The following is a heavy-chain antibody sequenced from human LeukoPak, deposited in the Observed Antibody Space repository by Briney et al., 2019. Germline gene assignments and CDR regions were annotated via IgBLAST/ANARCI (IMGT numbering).Heavy chain of an antibody. J-gene: IGHJ4*02. Sequence: PGGSLRLSCAASGFTFSSYAMHWVRQAPGKGLEWVAVISYDGSNKYYADSVKGRFTISRDNSKNTLYLQMNSLRAEDTAVYYCARTAAAGTPYWGQGTLVTVSS. CDR3: ARTAAAGTPY. D-gene: IGHD6-13*01. CDR1: GFTFSSYA. V-gene: IGHV3-30-3*01. CDR2: ISYDGSNK.